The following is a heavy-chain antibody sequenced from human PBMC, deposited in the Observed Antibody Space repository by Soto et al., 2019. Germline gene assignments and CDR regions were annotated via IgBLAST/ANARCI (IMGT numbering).Heavy chain of an antibody. J-gene: IGHJ4*02. V-gene: IGHV3-21*01. D-gene: IGHD3-10*01. CDR1: GFTFSSYS. Sequence: GGSLRLSCAASGFTFSSYSMNWVRQAPGKGLEWVSSISSSSSYIYYADSVKGRFTISRDNAKNSLYLQMNSLRAEDTAVYYCARDPHRGYYFDYWGQGTLVTVSS. CDR3: ARDPHRGYYFDY. CDR2: ISSSSSYI.